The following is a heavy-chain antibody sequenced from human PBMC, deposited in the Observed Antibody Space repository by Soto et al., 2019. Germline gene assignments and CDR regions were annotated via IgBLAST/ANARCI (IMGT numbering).Heavy chain of an antibody. CDR3: ARGGGYDSFDY. J-gene: IGHJ4*02. D-gene: IGHD5-12*01. Sequence: SETLSLTCTVSGASISYGGFSWSWIRQSPGKGLEWIGYISHLESTYFHPSFKSRLTMSIDRTRNQFPLKLSSVTAADMAVYYCARGGGYDSFDYWGQGVLVTVSS. CDR1: GASISYGGFS. CDR2: ISHLEST. V-gene: IGHV4-30-2*06.